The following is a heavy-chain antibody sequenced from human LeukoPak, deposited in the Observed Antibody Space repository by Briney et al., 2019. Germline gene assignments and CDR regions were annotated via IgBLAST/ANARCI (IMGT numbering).Heavy chain of an antibody. J-gene: IGHJ3*02. CDR1: EFTFSSFA. CDR3: AKCAESYGNDAFDM. CDR2: IRGGGAGA. V-gene: IGHV3-23*01. Sequence: GGSLRLSCAASEFTFSSFAMSWVRQAPGRGLEWVSYIRGGGAGALYADSVKGRFTISRDNSKSTMYLQMNSLRVEDTAVYYCAKCAESYGNDAFDMWGPGTMVTVSS. D-gene: IGHD3-16*01.